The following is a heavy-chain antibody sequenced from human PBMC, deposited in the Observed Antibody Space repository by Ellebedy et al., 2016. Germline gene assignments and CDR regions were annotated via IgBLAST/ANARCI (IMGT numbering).Heavy chain of an antibody. CDR3: ARDRQQWLQGSAFDI. CDR1: GFNFSSYA. V-gene: IGHV3-23*01. Sequence: GESLKISXAASGFNFSSYAMRWVRQAPGNGLEWVSAISGSGGSTYYADSVKGRFTISRDNYKNTLYLQMNSLRAEYTAVYYCARDRQQWLQGSAFDIWGQGTMVTVSS. CDR2: ISGSGGST. J-gene: IGHJ3*02. D-gene: IGHD6-19*01.